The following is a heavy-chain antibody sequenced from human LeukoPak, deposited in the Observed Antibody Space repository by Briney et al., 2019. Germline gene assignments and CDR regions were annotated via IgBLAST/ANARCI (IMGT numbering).Heavy chain of an antibody. D-gene: IGHD4-23*01. CDR3: ARSPQDHGGNCFNH. CDR2: INPGNGGT. V-gene: IGHV1-8*01. CDR1: VYAFTTYD. Sequence: ASVKVSCKASVYAFTTYDINWVRQAPRQGLEWMAWINPGNGGTGYAQTFQDRITVTSDTSADTVYMELASLTSNDTATYYCARSPQDHGGNCFNHWGLGSLVTVPS. J-gene: IGHJ4*02.